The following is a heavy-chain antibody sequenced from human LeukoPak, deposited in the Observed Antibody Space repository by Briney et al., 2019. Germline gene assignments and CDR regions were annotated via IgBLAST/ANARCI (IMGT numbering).Heavy chain of an antibody. CDR3: GASRQYVGAFDI. D-gene: IGHD3-16*01. J-gene: IGHJ3*02. Sequence: GGSLRLSCAASGFTFSSHELYWVRQAPGKGLEWISYISSSSTTIKYADSVRGRFTISRDDARESLYLQMSSLRADDTAIYYCGASRQYVGAFDIWGQGTLVTVSS. CDR1: GFTFSSHE. CDR2: ISSSSTTI. V-gene: IGHV3-48*03.